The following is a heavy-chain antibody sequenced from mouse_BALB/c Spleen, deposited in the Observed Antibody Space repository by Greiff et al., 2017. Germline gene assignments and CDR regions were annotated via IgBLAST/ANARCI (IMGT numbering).Heavy chain of an antibody. CDR1: GFSLTSYG. D-gene: IGHD1-2*01. CDR3: ARGGTTATWFAY. J-gene: IGHJ3*01. V-gene: IGHV2-9*02. CDR2: IWAGGST. Sequence: VMLVESGPGLVAPSQSLSITCTVPGFSLTSYGVHWVRQPPGKGLEWLGVIWAGGSTNYNSALMSRLSISKDNSKSQVFLKMNSLQTDGTAMYYCARGGTTATWFAYWGQGTLVTVSA.